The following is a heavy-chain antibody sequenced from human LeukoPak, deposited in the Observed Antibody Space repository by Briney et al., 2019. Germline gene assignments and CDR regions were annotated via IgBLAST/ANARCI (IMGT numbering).Heavy chain of an antibody. V-gene: IGHV1-69*05. D-gene: IGHD1-26*01. Sequence: GASVKVSCKASGGTFSSYAISWVRQAPGQGLEWMGGIIPIFGTANYAQKFQGRVTITTDESTSTAYMELSSLRSEDTAVYYCAVHVGATEGPIDYWGQGTLVTVSS. CDR2: IIPIFGTA. J-gene: IGHJ4*02. CDR1: GGTFSSYA. CDR3: AVHVGATEGPIDY.